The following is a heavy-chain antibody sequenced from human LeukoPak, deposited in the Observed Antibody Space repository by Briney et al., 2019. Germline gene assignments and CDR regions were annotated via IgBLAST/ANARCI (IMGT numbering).Heavy chain of an antibody. CDR1: GFTFSSYG. D-gene: IGHD6-19*01. V-gene: IGHV3-33*06. Sequence: GGPLRLPCAASGFTFSSYGMHWVRQAPGKGLECVAVIWYDGSNKYYADSVKGRFTITTDNSKNTLYLQMDSLRAEDTAVYYCAKEAVEFFDYWGQGTLVTVSS. J-gene: IGHJ4*02. CDR2: IWYDGSNK. CDR3: AKEAVEFFDY.